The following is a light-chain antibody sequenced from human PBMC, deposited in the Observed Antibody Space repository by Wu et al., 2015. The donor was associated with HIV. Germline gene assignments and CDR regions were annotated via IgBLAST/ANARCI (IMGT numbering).Light chain of an antibody. J-gene: IGKJ2*01. V-gene: IGKV1-9*01. Sequence: DIQLTQSPSFLSASVGDRVTITCWASQGSNNYLAWYQQKPGKAPKLLIYAASTLQGGVPSRFSGSGSAIEFTLTISSLQPEDSATYYCQQHLIFGQGTKLEIK. CDR3: QQHLI. CDR2: AAS. CDR1: QGSNNY.